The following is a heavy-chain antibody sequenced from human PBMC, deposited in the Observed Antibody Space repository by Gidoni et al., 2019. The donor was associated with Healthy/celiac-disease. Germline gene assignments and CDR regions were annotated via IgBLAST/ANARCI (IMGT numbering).Heavy chain of an antibody. D-gene: IGHD3-10*01. CDR2: ISSSSSYI. V-gene: IGHV3-21*01. CDR3: ARDEDYYGSGRDQGIFDY. Sequence: EVQLVESGGGLVKPGGSLRPSLAASGFTFGSYSLNWVRQAPGKGLEWVSSISSSSSYIYYADSVKGRFTISRDNAKNSLYLQMNSLRAEDTAVYYCARDEDYYGSGRDQGIFDYWGQGTLVTVSS. J-gene: IGHJ4*02. CDR1: GFTFGSYS.